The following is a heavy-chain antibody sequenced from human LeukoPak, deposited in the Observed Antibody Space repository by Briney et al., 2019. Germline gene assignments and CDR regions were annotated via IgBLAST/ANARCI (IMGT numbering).Heavy chain of an antibody. CDR3: ARAGIYYDSSGYLDAFDI. D-gene: IGHD3-22*01. J-gene: IGHJ3*02. V-gene: IGHV1-2*06. CDR1: GYTFTCYY. CDR2: INPNSGGT. Sequence: ASVKASCKASGYTFTCYYMHWVRQAPGQGLEWMGRINPNSGGTNYAQKFRGRVTMTRETSISTAYMELRRLRSDDTAVYYCARAGIYYDSSGYLDAFDIWGQGTMVTVSS.